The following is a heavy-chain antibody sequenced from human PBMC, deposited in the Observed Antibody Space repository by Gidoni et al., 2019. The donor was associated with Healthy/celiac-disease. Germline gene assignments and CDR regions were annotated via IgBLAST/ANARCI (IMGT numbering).Heavy chain of an antibody. D-gene: IGHD3-22*01. CDR2: IYYSGST. V-gene: IGHV4-39*07. Sequence: QLQLQESGPGLVKPSETLSLTCTVSGGSISSSSYYWGWIRQPPGKGLEWIGSIYYSGSTYYNPSLKSRVTISVDTSNNQFSLKLSSVTAADTAVYYCARDGGDYDSSGYYIEYFQHWGQGTLVTVSS. J-gene: IGHJ1*01. CDR1: GGSISSSSYY. CDR3: ARDGGDYDSSGYYIEYFQH.